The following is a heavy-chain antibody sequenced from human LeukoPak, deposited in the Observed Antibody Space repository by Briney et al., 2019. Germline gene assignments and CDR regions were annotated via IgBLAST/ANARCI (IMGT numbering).Heavy chain of an antibody. CDR2: VNYTGTT. CDR1: GGSISSTNYY. CDR3: ARHYYDSSGFDAFDI. Sequence: SETLSLTCNVSGGSISSTNYYWGWIRQAPGKGLEWLGNVNYTGTTYYNPSLKSRLTISVDTSNNQFSLRLSSVTAADTAVYYCARHYYDSSGFDAFDIWGQGTMVTVSS. D-gene: IGHD3-22*01. J-gene: IGHJ3*02. V-gene: IGHV4-39*01.